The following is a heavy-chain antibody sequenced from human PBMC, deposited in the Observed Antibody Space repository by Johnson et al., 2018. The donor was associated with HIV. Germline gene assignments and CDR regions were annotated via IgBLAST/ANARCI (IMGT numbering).Heavy chain of an antibody. CDR1: GFIVSNYW. CDR2: IKQDGSEK. Sequence: VQLVESGGGLVQPGGSLRLSCAASGFIVSNYWMSWVRQAPGKGLEWVANIKQDGSEKNYVDSVKGRFIISRDNAKDSLYLQMNSLRAEDTAVYYCAKDQWEQTLNAFDIWGQGTMVTVSS. D-gene: IGHD1-26*01. V-gene: IGHV3-7*05. J-gene: IGHJ3*02. CDR3: AKDQWEQTLNAFDI.